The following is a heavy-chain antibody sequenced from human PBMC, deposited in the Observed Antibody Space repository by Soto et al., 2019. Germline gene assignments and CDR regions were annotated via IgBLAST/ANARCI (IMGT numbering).Heavy chain of an antibody. Sequence: QVQLVESGGGVVQPGRSLRLSCAASGFTFSSYAMHWVRQAPGKGLEWVAVISYDGSNKYYADSVKGRFTISRDNSKNTLYLQMNSLRAEDTAVYYCARASLGELSLYHFDYWGQGTLVTVSS. CDR2: ISYDGSNK. CDR3: ARASLGELSLYHFDY. V-gene: IGHV3-30-3*01. J-gene: IGHJ4*02. CDR1: GFTFSSYA. D-gene: IGHD3-16*02.